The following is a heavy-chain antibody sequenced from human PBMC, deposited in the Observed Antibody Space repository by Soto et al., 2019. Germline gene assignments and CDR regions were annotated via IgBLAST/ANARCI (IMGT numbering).Heavy chain of an antibody. J-gene: IGHJ4*02. CDR3: AKDSGHRYYYDSSGYFRD. CDR1: GFSFSIYG. V-gene: IGHV3-23*01. D-gene: IGHD3-22*01. Sequence: GGSLRLSCAASGFSFSIYGMTWVRLAPGRGLEWVSSISSTGGSTYRADSVKGRFTISRDNSKSTLYLQMNSLRAEDTAIYYCAKDSGHRYYYDSSGYFRDWGQGTLVTVSS. CDR2: ISSTGGST.